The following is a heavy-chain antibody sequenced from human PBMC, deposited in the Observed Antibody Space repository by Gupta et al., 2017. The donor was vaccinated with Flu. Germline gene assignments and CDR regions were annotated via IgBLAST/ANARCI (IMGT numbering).Heavy chain of an antibody. D-gene: IGHD6-13*01. J-gene: IGHJ4*02. V-gene: IGHV1-69*01. CDR2: IIPIFGTA. CDR1: GGTFSSYA. Sequence: QVQLVQSGAEVKKPGSSVKVSCKASGGTFSSYAISWVRQAPGQGLERMGGIIPIFGTANYAQKVQGRVTITADESTSTAYMELSRLRSEETAVYYCARTRRAAAGTPIDYWGQGTLVTVSS. CDR3: ARTRRAAAGTPIDY.